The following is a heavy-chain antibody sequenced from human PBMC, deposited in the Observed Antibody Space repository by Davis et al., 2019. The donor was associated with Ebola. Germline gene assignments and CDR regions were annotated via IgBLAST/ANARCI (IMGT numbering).Heavy chain of an antibody. V-gene: IGHV6-1*01. D-gene: IGHD6-19*01. CDR1: GDSVFGKNGA. Sequence: HSQTLSLTCAISGDSVFGKNGAWNWIRQSPSRGLEWLGRTYYTSKWHNDYGESVKSRISINPDTSKNQFSLQLKSVTPDDTAVYYCARGWLRTSFDYWGQGTLVTVSS. CDR2: TYYTSKWHN. J-gene: IGHJ4*02. CDR3: ARGWLRTSFDY.